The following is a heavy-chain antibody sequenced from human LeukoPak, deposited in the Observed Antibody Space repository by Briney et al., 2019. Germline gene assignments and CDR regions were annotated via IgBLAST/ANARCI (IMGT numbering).Heavy chain of an antibody. J-gene: IGHJ4*02. CDR3: AKGYSISY. CDR2: TYYRSKWYN. Sequence: SQTLSLTCAISGDSVSSNSTAWNWIRQSPSRGLEWLGRTYYRSKWYNEYAVSAKGRININSDTSKNQFSLHLNSVTPEDTAVYYCAKGYSISYWGQGTLVTVSS. D-gene: IGHD3-3*02. CDR1: GDSVSSNSTA. V-gene: IGHV6-1*01.